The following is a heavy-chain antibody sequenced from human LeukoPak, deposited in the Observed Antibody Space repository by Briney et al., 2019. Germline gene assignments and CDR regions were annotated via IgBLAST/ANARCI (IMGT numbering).Heavy chain of an antibody. V-gene: IGHV3-21*01. J-gene: IGHJ4*02. D-gene: IGHD3-22*01. CDR2: ISSSSIYI. CDR1: GFTFSRNS. Sequence: GGSLRLSCAASGFTFSRNSMNWVRQAPGKGLEWVSSISSSSIYIYYADSVKGRFTVSRDNAKNSLYLQMNSLRAEDMAVYYCAREYYDTSGYFHGGFWGQGTLVTVSS. CDR3: AREYYDTSGYFHGGF.